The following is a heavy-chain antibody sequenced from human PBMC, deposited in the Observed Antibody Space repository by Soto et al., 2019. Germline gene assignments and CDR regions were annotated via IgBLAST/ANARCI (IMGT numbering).Heavy chain of an antibody. Sequence: GGSLRLSCAASGFTFDDYAMHWVRQAPGKGLEWVSGISWNSGSIGYADSVKGRFTISRDNAKNSLYLQMNSLRAEDTALYYCAKDRARYSGSYFDYWGQGTLVTVSS. CDR3: AKDRARYSGSYFDY. V-gene: IGHV3-9*01. J-gene: IGHJ4*02. D-gene: IGHD1-26*01. CDR2: ISWNSGSI. CDR1: GFTFDDYA.